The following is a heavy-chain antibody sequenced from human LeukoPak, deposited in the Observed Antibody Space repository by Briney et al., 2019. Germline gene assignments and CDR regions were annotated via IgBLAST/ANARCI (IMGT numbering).Heavy chain of an antibody. D-gene: IGHD4-17*01. CDR3: ARWEGDYGAYYYGMDV. V-gene: IGHV3-23*01. J-gene: IGHJ6*02. CDR2: ISGSGGST. Sequence: GGSLRLSCAASGFTFSSYAMSWVRQAPGKGLEWVSAISGSGGSTYYADSVKGRFTISRDNAKNTLYLQMNSLRAEDTAAYYCARWEGDYGAYYYGMDVWGQGTTVTVSS. CDR1: GFTFSSYA.